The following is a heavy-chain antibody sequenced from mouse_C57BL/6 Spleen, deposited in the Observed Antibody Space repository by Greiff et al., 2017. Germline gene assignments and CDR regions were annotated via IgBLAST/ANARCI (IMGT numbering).Heavy chain of an antibody. V-gene: IGHV1-76*01. J-gene: IGHJ4*01. CDR2: IYPGSGNT. CDR1: GYTFTDYY. CDR3: ARETELWERAMDY. D-gene: IGHD1-1*02. Sequence: QVQLKQSGAELVRPGASVKLSCKASGYTFTDYYINWVKQRPGQGLEWIARIYPGSGNTYYNEKFKGKATLTAEKSSSTAYMQLSSLTSEDSAVYFCARETELWERAMDYWGQGTSVTVSS.